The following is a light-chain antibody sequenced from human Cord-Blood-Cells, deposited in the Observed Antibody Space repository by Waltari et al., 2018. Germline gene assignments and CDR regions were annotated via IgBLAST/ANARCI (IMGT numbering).Light chain of an antibody. CDR1: SSDVGGSNS. CDR2: DVS. J-gene: IGLJ2*01. CDR3: SSYTSSSTRV. V-gene: IGLV2-14*01. Sequence: QSALTQPASVSGSPGPSITIPCTGTSSDVGGSNSVSWYQQHPGKAPKLIIYDVSNRPSGVSNRFSGSKSGNTASLTISGLQAEDEADYYCSSYTSSSTRVFGGGTKLTVL.